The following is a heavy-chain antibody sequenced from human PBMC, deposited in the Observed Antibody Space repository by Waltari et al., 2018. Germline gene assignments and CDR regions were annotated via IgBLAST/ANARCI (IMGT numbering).Heavy chain of an antibody. CDR1: GFTFSSYW. V-gene: IGHV3-7*03. CDR3: ARGRGYHYYLDV. D-gene: IGHD3-10*01. J-gene: IGHJ6*03. CDR2: IRQDGSGK. Sequence: EVQLVESGGGLVQPGGSLRLSCAASGFTFSSYWMNWVRQAPGKGLEWVANIRQDGSGKYYVDSVKGRFTISRDNAKNALYLQMNSLRAEDTAVYYCARGRGYHYYLDVWGKGTTVTVSS.